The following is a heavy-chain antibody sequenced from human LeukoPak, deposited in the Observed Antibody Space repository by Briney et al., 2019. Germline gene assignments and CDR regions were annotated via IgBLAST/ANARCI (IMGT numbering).Heavy chain of an antibody. V-gene: IGHV4-61*02. CDR3: ARGSSHHYYYMDV. CDR1: GGSISSGSYY. CDR2: IYTSGST. Sequence: PSETLSLTCTVSGGSISSGSYYLSWIRQPAGKGLEWIGRIYTSGSTNYNPSLKSRVTISVDTSKNQFSLKLSSVTAADTAVYYCARGSSHHYYYMDVWGKGTTVTVSS. J-gene: IGHJ6*03.